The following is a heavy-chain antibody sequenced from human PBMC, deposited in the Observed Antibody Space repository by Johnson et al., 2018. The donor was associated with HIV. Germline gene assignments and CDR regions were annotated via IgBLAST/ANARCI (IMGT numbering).Heavy chain of an antibody. J-gene: IGHJ3*02. V-gene: IGHV3-30-3*01. CDR2: ISYDGSNK. CDR1: GFTFSSYA. Sequence: QVQLVESGGGLIQLGGSLRLSCAASGFTFSSYAMHWVRQAPGKGLEWVAVISYDGSNKYYADSVKGRFTISRDNSKNTLYLQMNSLRAEDTAVYYCARAFDPRAFDIWGQGTMVTVSS. D-gene: IGHD2/OR15-2a*01. CDR3: ARAFDPRAFDI.